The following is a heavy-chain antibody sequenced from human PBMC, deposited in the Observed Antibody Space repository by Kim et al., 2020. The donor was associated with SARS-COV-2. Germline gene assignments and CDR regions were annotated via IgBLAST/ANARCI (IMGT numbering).Heavy chain of an antibody. CDR3: VRGTWGDVNDC. CDR1: GYTFPTYA. V-gene: IGHV1-18*01. D-gene: IGHD2-21*02. CDR2: ISTKVSGE. J-gene: IGHJ4*02. Sequence: ASVKVSCKGSGYTFPTYAFSWVRQAPGQGLEWMGGISTKVSGENLVQKFQGRATMTTDSSTNTAYMELRSLKSDDTAVYYCVRGTWGDVNDCWGQGTLVTVSS.